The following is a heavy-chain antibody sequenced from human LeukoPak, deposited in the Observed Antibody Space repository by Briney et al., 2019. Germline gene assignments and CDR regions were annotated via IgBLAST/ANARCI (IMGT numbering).Heavy chain of an antibody. J-gene: IGHJ4*02. CDR1: GFTVSSNY. V-gene: IGHV3-53*01. CDR2: IYSGGST. D-gene: IGHD3-22*01. CDR3: ARDLSYYDSSGFDY. Sequence: GGSLRLSCAASGFTVSSNYMSWVRQAPGKGLEWVSVIYSGGSTYYADSVKGRFTISRDNSKNTLYLQMNSLRAEDTAVYYCARDLSYYDSSGFDYWGQGTLVTVSS.